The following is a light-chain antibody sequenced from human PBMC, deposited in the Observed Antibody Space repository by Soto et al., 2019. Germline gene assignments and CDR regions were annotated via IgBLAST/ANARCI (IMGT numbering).Light chain of an antibody. CDR2: GAS. CDR3: QQYGSSPKT. Sequence: EIGLTQSPGTLSLSPGERATLSCRASQSVSSSYLAWYQQKPGQAPRLLSYGASSRATGIPDRFSGSGSGTDFTLTISRLEPEDFAVYYCQQYGSSPKTFGQGTKVEIK. V-gene: IGKV3-20*01. J-gene: IGKJ1*01. CDR1: QSVSSSY.